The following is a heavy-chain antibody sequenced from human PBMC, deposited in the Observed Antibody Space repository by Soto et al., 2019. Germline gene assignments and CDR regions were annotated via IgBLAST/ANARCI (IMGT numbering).Heavy chain of an antibody. CDR1: GGTFSSYA. CDR2: IIPIFGTA. J-gene: IGHJ6*02. D-gene: IGHD3-3*01. CDR3: ARVSTIFGVVRHGMDV. V-gene: IGHV1-69*13. Sequence: GASVKVSCKASGGTFSSYAISWVRQAPGQGLEWMGGIIPIFGTANYAQKFQGRVTITADESTSTAYMELSSLRSEDTAVYYCARVSTIFGVVRHGMDVWGQGTTVTVSS.